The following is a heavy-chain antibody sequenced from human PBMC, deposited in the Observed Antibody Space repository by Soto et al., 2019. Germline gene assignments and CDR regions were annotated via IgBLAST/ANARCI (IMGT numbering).Heavy chain of an antibody. D-gene: IGHD4-17*01. CDR2: IYSGGST. CDR1: GFTVSSNY. V-gene: IGHV3-66*01. Sequence: SLRLSCAASGFTVSSNYMSWVRQAPGKGLEWVSVIYSGGSTYYADSVKGRFTISRDNSKNTLYLQMNSLRAEDTAVYYCARDRPDYGENGVYFQHWGQGTLVTVSS. J-gene: IGHJ1*01. CDR3: ARDRPDYGENGVYFQH.